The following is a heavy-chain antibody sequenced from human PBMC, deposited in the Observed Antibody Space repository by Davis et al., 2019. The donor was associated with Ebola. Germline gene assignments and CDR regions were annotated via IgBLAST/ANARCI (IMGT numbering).Heavy chain of an antibody. V-gene: IGHV1-69*04. D-gene: IGHD5-24*01. J-gene: IGHJ3*02. CDR3: ARDGRDGYNYGAFDI. CDR2: IIPVVDTK. CDR1: GGTFTNYA. Sequence: SVKVSCKTSGGTFTNYAVNWVRQAPGQGLEWMGRIIPVVDTKDYAQKFQGRVTLTADKATNTAYMELSSLRSEDTAVYYCARDGRDGYNYGAFDIWGQGTMVTVSS.